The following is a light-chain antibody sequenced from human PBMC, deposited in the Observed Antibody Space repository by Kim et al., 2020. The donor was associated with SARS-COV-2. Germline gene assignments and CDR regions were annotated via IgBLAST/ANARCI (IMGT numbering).Light chain of an antibody. V-gene: IGLV2-14*03. CDR3: SSYTNSDTLV. J-gene: IGLJ3*02. CDR1: SSDVGAYDY. CDR2: DVN. Sequence: QSALTQPASVSGSPGQSVAISCTGSSSDVGAYDYVSWYQQHPGKAPKLMIHDVNDRPSGVSNRFSGPKSGNTASLTISGLQAEDEADYYCSSYTNSDTLVFGGGTQLTVL.